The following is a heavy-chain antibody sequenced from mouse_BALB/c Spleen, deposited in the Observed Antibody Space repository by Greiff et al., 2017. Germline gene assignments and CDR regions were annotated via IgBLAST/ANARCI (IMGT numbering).Heavy chain of an antibody. J-gene: IGHJ4*01. CDR1: GFTFTSYT. D-gene: IGHD2-12*01. Sequence: EVQLLESGAGLVKPGGSLKLSCAASGFTFTSYTMSWVRQTPEKRLEWVANISSGGSYTYYPDSVKGRFTIARDNAKNTLYLQMSSLKSEDTAMYYCTRDFTTDTYYARDYWGQGTSVTVAA. CDR3: TRDFTTDTYYARDY. V-gene: IGHV5-6-4*01. CDR2: ISSGGSYT.